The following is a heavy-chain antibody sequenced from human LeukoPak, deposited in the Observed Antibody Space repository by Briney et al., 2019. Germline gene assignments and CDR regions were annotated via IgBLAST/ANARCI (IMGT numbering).Heavy chain of an antibody. Sequence: PGESLKISCKGSGYSFTSYWIGWVRQMPGKGLEWMGIIHPGDSDTRYSPSFQGQVTISADKSISTAYLQWSSLKASDTAMYYCARSGQYYYVSGTYYDAFDIWGQGTMVTVSS. CDR3: ARSGQYYYVSGTYYDAFDI. CDR2: IHPGDSDT. J-gene: IGHJ3*02. CDR1: GYSFTSYW. V-gene: IGHV5-51*01. D-gene: IGHD3-10*01.